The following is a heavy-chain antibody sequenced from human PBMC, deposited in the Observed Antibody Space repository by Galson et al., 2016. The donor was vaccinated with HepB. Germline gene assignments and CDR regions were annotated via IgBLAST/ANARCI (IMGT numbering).Heavy chain of an antibody. CDR3: ASAPAATESDY. Sequence: SLRLSCAASGFTFSGYWMTWVRQAPGKGLEWVANIKQDGSEKNYVDSVKGRFTISRDNAKNLVYLQMNSLRAEATAMYYCASAPAATESDYWGQGTLVTVSP. J-gene: IGHJ4*02. V-gene: IGHV3-7*01. D-gene: IGHD6-25*01. CDR2: IKQDGSEK. CDR1: GFTFSGYW.